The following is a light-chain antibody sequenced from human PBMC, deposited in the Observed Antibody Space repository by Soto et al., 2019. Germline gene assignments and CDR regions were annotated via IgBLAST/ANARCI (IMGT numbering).Light chain of an antibody. Sequence: IQITQPPSPLSASVGGRVTITCRASQSISSWLAWYQQKPGKAPKLLIYDASSLESGVPSRFSGSGSGTEFTLTISSLQPDDFATYYCQQYNSYRGSFGQGTKVDIK. J-gene: IGKJ1*01. CDR1: QSISSW. CDR3: QQYNSYRGS. V-gene: IGKV1-5*01. CDR2: DAS.